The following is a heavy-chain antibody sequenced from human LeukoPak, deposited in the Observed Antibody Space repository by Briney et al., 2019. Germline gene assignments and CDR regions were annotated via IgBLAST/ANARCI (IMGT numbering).Heavy chain of an antibody. CDR1: GFTFSSYS. Sequence: GGSLRLSCAASGFTFSSYSMNWVRQAPGKGLEWVSSISSSSSYIYYADSVKGRFTISRDNAKNSLYLQMNSLRAKDTAVYYCARAYYDSSGYYPYYFDYWGQGTLVTVSS. D-gene: IGHD3-22*01. CDR3: ARAYYDSSGYYPYYFDY. V-gene: IGHV3-21*01. J-gene: IGHJ4*02. CDR2: ISSSSSYI.